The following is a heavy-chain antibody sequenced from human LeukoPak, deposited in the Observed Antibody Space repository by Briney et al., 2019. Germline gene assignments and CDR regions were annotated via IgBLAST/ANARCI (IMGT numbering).Heavy chain of an antibody. Sequence: GESLKISCKGSGYSFTNYWIGWVRQMPGKGLEWMGIIYPGDSDTRYSPSFQGQVTISADKSISTAYLQWSSLKASDTAMYYRARHRDYFDSSGYYMYYFDYWGQGTLVTVSS. CDR1: GYSFTNYW. J-gene: IGHJ4*02. D-gene: IGHD3-22*01. CDR2: IYPGDSDT. CDR3: ARHRDYFDSSGYYMYYFDY. V-gene: IGHV5-51*01.